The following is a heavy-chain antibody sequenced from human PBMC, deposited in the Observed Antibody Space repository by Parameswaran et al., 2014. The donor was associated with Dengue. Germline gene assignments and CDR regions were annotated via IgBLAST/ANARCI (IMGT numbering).Heavy chain of an antibody. V-gene: IGHV1-18*01. CDR2: ISAYNGNT. J-gene: IGHJ5*02. Sequence: SWVRQAPGQGLEWMGWISAYNGNTNYAQKLQGRVTMTTDTSTSTAYMELRSLRSDDTAVYYCARASGSYYPENWFDPWGQGTLVTVSS. D-gene: IGHD3-10*01. CDR3: ARASGSYYPENWFDP.